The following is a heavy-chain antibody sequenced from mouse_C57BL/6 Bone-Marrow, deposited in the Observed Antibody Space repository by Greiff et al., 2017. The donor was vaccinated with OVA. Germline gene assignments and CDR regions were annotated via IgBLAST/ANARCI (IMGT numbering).Heavy chain of an antibody. CDR2: IYPNSGST. V-gene: IGHV1-64*01. D-gene: IGHD2-5*01. J-gene: IGHJ4*01. CDR3: AYSNYGDY. Sequence: VQLQQPGAELVKPGASVKLSCKASGYTFTSYWMHWVKQRPGQGLEWIGKIYPNSGSTNYNEKFKSKATLTVDKSSSTAYMQLSSLTSEDSAVYYCAYSNYGDYWGQGTSVTVSS. CDR1: GYTFTSYW.